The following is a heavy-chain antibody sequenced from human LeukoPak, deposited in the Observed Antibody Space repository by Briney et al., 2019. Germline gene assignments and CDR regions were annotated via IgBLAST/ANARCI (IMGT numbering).Heavy chain of an antibody. D-gene: IGHD6-13*01. V-gene: IGHV4-39*01. CDR3: ASLVQHEDY. CDR2: IYYSGST. Sequence: SETLSLTCTVSGGSISSSSYYWGWIRQPPGKGLEWVGSIYYSGSTYYNPSLKSRVTISVDTSKNQFSLKLSSVTAADTAVYYCASLVQHEDYWGQGTLVTVSS. CDR1: GGSISSSSYY. J-gene: IGHJ4*02.